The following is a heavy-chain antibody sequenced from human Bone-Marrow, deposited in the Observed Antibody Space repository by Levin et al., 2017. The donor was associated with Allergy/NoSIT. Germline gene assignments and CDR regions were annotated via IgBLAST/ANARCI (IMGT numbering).Heavy chain of an antibody. V-gene: IGHV1-69*06. Sequence: SVKVSCNASGGSFSSYTVSWVRQAPGQGLEWMGGIIPAFDSVTYAQKFQDRVTITADKSTSTAYMELSSLRSEESAIYYCAEDVLQHLYVNYSGVDVWGQGTTVTVSS. J-gene: IGHJ6*02. CDR2: IIPAFDSV. CDR1: GGSFSSYT. CDR3: AEDVLQHLYVNYSGVDV. D-gene: IGHD2-8*02.